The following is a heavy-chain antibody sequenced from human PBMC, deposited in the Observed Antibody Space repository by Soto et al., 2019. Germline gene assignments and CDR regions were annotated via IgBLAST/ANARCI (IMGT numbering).Heavy chain of an antibody. CDR1: GGTFSSYA. Sequence: SVKVSCKASGGTFSSYAISWVRQAPGQGLEWMGGIIPIYGKTNYAQKFQGRVTINADKSTSTAYMELSSLRSDDTAVYYCARGRIGYSSSQGDAFDIWGQGTMVT. CDR3: ARGRIGYSSSQGDAFDI. D-gene: IGHD6-6*01. J-gene: IGHJ3*02. CDR2: IIPIYGKT. V-gene: IGHV1-69*06.